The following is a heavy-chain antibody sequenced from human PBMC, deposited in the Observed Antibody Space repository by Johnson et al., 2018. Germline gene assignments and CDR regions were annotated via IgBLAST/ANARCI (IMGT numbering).Heavy chain of an antibody. CDR3: AKDASTTVSRDYHYGMDV. D-gene: IGHD4-17*01. Sequence: VQLVESGGGLVQPGGSLRLSCVASGFTFSSYWMSWVRQAPGKGLEWVANIRLDGSEEHYVDSVKGRFTISRDNAKHSVFLQMDSLRAEDTAVYYCAKDASTTVSRDYHYGMDVWGQGTTVTVSS. V-gene: IGHV3-7*03. CDR2: IRLDGSEE. J-gene: IGHJ6*02. CDR1: GFTFSSYW.